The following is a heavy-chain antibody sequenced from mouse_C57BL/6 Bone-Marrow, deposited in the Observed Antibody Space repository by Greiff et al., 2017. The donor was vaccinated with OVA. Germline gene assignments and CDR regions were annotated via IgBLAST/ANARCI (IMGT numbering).Heavy chain of an antibody. D-gene: IGHD1-1*01. CDR1: GYSFTGYY. CDR2: INPSTGGT. J-gene: IGHJ3*01. CDR3: ARNYYGSSWDWFAY. Sequence: EVQGVESGPELVKPGASVKISCKASGYSFTGYYMNWVKQSPEKSLEWIGEINPSTGGTTYNQKFKAKATLTVDKSSSTAYMQLKSLTSEDSAVYYCARNYYGSSWDWFAYWGQGTLVTVSA. V-gene: IGHV1-42*01.